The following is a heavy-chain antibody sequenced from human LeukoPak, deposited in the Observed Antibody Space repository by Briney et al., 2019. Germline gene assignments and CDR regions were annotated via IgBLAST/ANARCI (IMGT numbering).Heavy chain of an antibody. CDR2: VFYTGST. J-gene: IGHJ3*02. CDR1: GGSISSYY. Sequence: SETLSHTCTVSGGSISSYYWTWIRQPPGKGLEWIGYVFYTGSTNYNPSLKSRVTISVDTSKNQFSLRLSSMTAADTAVYYCARTAGRGVDDAFDIWGQGTMVTVSS. CDR3: ARTAGRGVDDAFDI. D-gene: IGHD6-19*01. V-gene: IGHV4-59*08.